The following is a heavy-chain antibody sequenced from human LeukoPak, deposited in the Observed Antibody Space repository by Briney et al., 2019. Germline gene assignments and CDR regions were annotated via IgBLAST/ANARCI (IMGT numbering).Heavy chain of an antibody. CDR1: GFTFSSYW. CDR2: ISSNSITI. CDR3: ARGYSALDY. V-gene: IGHV3-48*02. D-gene: IGHD6-13*01. Sequence: GGSLRLSCAASGFTFSSYWMHRVRQAPGKGLEWVSYISSNSITIYYADSVKGRFTISRDSAKNSLYLQMNSLRDEDTAVYYCARGYSALDYWGQGTLVTVSS. J-gene: IGHJ4*02.